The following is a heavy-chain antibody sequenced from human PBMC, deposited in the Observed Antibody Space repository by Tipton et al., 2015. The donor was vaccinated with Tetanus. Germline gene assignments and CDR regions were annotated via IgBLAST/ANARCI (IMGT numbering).Heavy chain of an antibody. D-gene: IGHD3-16*01. J-gene: IGHJ5*02. CDR1: GGSISSGGYF. CDR3: AGDQGGGRVARLNWFDP. V-gene: IGHV4-31*03. CDR2: IYYSGST. Sequence: TLSLTCTVSGGSISSGGYFWNWIRQHPGKGLEWIGYIYYSGSTYYNPSLKSRVSMSVDTSKNQFFLNLTSVTAADTAVYYCAGDQGGGRVARLNWFDPWGPGALVTVSS.